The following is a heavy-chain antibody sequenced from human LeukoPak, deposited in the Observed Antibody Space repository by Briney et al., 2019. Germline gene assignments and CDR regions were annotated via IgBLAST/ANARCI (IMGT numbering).Heavy chain of an antibody. CDR3: ARDDGTRTTVRHYYYYYMDV. J-gene: IGHJ6*03. CDR2: IIPIFGTA. CDR1: GGTFSSYA. V-gene: IGHV1-69*13. D-gene: IGHD4-17*01. Sequence: ASVKVSCKASGGTFSSYAISWVRQAPGQGLEWMGGIIPIFGTANYAQKFQGRVTITADESTSTAYMELSSLRSEDTAVYYCARDDGTRTTVRHYYYYYMDVWGKGATVTISS.